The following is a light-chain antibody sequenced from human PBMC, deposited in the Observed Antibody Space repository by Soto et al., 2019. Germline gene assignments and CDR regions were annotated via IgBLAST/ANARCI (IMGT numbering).Light chain of an antibody. J-gene: IGKJ4*01. V-gene: IGKV2-24*01. CDR2: KVS. Sequence: DIVLTQTPLSSPVTPGQPASISCKSGRSLVHRNGNTYLSWLLQRPGQPPRLLIYKVSNRLSGVPDRFSGSGAGTDFTLIISRVEAEDVGVYYCMQATQFPLTFGGGTRVEIK. CDR3: MQATQFPLT. CDR1: RSLVHRNGNTY.